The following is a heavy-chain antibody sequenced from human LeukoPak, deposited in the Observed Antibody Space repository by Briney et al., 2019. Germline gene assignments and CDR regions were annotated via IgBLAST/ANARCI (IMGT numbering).Heavy chain of an antibody. D-gene: IGHD2-21*02. J-gene: IGHJ4*02. CDR3: ARDGGDYLDY. Sequence: GGSLRLSCAASGFTFSSYVMHWVRQAPGKGLEWVAIISYDGSNEYYADSVKGRFTISRDNSKNTLYLQMNSLRAADTAVYYCARDGGDYLDYWGQGTLVTVSS. CDR1: GFTFSSYV. V-gene: IGHV3-30*04. CDR2: ISYDGSNE.